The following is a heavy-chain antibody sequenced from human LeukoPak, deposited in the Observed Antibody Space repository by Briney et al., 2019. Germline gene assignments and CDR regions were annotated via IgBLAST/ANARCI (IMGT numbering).Heavy chain of an antibody. J-gene: IGHJ3*02. V-gene: IGHV3-48*03. D-gene: IGHD1-26*01. CDR3: ARGGPGSYWEGAFDI. CDR1: GFTFSSYE. Sequence: GESLKISCAASGFTFSSYEMNWVSQAPGKGLEWVSYISSSGSTIYYADSVKGRFTISRDNAKNSLYLQMNSLRAEDTAVYYCARGGPGSYWEGAFDIWGQGTMVTVSS. CDR2: ISSSGSTI.